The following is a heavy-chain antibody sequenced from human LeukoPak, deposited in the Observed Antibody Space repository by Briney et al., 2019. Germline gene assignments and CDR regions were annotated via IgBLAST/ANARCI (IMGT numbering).Heavy chain of an antibody. CDR1: GYTFTSYG. CDR3: ARVRVYSSSRYDDN. CDR2: ISAYNVNT. Sequence: ASVKVSCKTPGYTFTSYGISWGRQAPGQGLEWIGWISAYNVNTNYAQKLQGRVTMTTDTSTSTAYMELWSLRSGDSTVYYCARVRVYSSSRYDDNWGQRALGTVSS. D-gene: IGHD6-13*01. J-gene: IGHJ4*02. V-gene: IGHV1-18*01.